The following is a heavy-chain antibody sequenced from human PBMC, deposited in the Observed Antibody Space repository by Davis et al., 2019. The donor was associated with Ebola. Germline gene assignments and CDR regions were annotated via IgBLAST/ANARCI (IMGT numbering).Heavy chain of an antibody. CDR1: GFTFSSYW. D-gene: IGHD5-12*01. V-gene: IGHV3-7*01. Sequence: PGGSLRLSCAASGFTFSSYWMSWVRQAPGKGLEWVANIKQDGSEKYYVDSVKGRFTISRDNAKNSLYLQMNSLRAEDTAVYYCARERWLRGYYFDYWGQGTLVTVSS. CDR2: IKQDGSEK. J-gene: IGHJ4*02. CDR3: ARERWLRGYYFDY.